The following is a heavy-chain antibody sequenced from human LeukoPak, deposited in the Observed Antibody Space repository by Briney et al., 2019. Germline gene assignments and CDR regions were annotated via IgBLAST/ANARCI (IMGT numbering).Heavy chain of an antibody. CDR3: ARGRLIGGVIASYGMDV. D-gene: IGHD3-16*02. J-gene: IGHJ6*02. Sequence: PGGSLRLSCAASGFTFSSYSMNWVRQAPGKGLEWVAVISYDGSNKYYADSVKGRFTISRDNSKNTLYLQMNSLRAEDTAVYYCARGRLIGGVIASYGMDVWGQGTTVTVSS. CDR2: ISYDGSNK. V-gene: IGHV3-30*04. CDR1: GFTFSSYS.